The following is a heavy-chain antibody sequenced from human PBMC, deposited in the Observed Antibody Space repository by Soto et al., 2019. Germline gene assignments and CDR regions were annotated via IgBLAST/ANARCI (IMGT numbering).Heavy chain of an antibody. Sequence: PVGSLRLSCAASGFTFSSYAMHWVRQAPGKGLEWVAVISYDGSNKYYADSVKGRFTISRDNSKNTLYLQMNSLRAEDTAVYYCARDQMDFWSGQAYYYGMDVWGQGTTVTV. CDR1: GFTFSSYA. CDR2: ISYDGSNK. D-gene: IGHD3-3*01. J-gene: IGHJ6*02. V-gene: IGHV3-30-3*01. CDR3: ARDQMDFWSGQAYYYGMDV.